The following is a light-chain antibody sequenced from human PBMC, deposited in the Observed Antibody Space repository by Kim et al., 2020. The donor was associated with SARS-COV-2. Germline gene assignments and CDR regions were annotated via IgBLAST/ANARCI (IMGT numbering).Light chain of an antibody. CDR3: NSRDSNDNVV. V-gene: IGLV3-19*01. CDR2: GKN. Sequence: SSELTQDPAVSVALGQTVRITCQGDSLRSYYATWYQQKPGQAPILVIYGKNNRPSGIPYRFSGSSSGNTASLTITGTQAGDEADYYCNSRDSNDNVVFGGGTKLTVL. CDR1: SLRSYY. J-gene: IGLJ2*01.